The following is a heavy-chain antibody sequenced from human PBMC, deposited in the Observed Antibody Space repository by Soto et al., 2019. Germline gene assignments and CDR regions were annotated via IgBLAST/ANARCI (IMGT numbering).Heavy chain of an antibody. CDR1: GGTFSSYA. D-gene: IGHD3-3*01. J-gene: IGHJ6*02. V-gene: IGHV1-69*13. CDR3: ARDRRITIFGVVRGNPNYYGMDV. CDR2: IIPIFGTA. Sequence: SVKVSCKASGGTFSSYAISWVRQAPGQGLEWMGGIIPIFGTANYAQKFQGRVTITADESTSTAYMELSSLRSEDTAVYYCARDRRITIFGVVRGNPNYYGMDVWGQGTTVTVSS.